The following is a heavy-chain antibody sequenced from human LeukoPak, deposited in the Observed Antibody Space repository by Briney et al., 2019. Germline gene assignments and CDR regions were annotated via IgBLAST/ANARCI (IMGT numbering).Heavy chain of an antibody. CDR1: GFTFSRHW. D-gene: IGHD1-26*01. CDR3: AREVQSGSYRDDR. Sequence: GGSLTLSCAASGFTFSRHWMHWVRQAPGKGLVWVSRINTDGSTTTYADSVKGRFNISRDNAKNTLYLQMNSLGVEDTAVYYCAREVQSGSYRDDRWGQGTLVTVSS. V-gene: IGHV3-74*03. CDR2: INTDGSTT. J-gene: IGHJ5*02.